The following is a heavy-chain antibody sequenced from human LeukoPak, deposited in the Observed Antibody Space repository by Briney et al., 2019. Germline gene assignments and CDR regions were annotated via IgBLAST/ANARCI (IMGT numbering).Heavy chain of an antibody. Sequence: GGSLRLSCAGSGCTFSSFGIHWVRQAPGMGLEWVAAISPDGNSDYYTDSVKGRFTVSRDNSKNMIYLQMNSLRGEDSAVYYCAKINNYDDYWGQGTLVTVSS. CDR3: AKINNYDDY. V-gene: IGHV3-30*18. CDR2: ISPDGNSD. CDR1: GCTFSSFG. J-gene: IGHJ4*02. D-gene: IGHD3-22*01.